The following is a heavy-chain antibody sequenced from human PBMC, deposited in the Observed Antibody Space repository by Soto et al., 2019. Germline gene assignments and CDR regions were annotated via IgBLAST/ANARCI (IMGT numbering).Heavy chain of an antibody. CDR1: GFTFNTYG. J-gene: IGHJ4*02. CDR2: IWYDGGNK. CDR3: ASLTSRWQLGFAY. Sequence: GGSLRLSCTTSGFTFNTYGMHWVRQAPGKGLEWVAIIWYDGGNKYYADSVKGRFTISRDNSKNTLYLQMNSLRAEDTALYHCASLTSRWQLGFAYWGQGTLVTVSS. V-gene: IGHV3-33*08. D-gene: IGHD6-13*01.